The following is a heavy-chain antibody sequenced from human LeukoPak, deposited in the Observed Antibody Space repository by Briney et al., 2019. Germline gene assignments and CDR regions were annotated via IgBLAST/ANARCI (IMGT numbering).Heavy chain of an antibody. J-gene: IGHJ4*02. V-gene: IGHV4-59*08. Sequence: SETLSLTCTVSGGSISSYYWSWIRQPPGKGLEWIGYIYYSESTNYNPSLKSRVTISVDTSKNQFSLKLSSVTAADTAVYYCARHVTKAMAPNYFDYWGQGTLVTVSS. D-gene: IGHD5-18*01. CDR2: IYYSEST. CDR3: ARHVTKAMAPNYFDY. CDR1: GGSISSYY.